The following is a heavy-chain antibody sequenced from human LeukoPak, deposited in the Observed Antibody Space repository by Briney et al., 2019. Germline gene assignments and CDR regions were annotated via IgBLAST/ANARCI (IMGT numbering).Heavy chain of an antibody. D-gene: IGHD3-22*01. Sequence: ASVKVSCKTSGYTFTNLDINWLRQAPGQGPEWMGWMSPNSGDTGYAQKFQGRVSMTRDTSISTAYMELSSLRSEDTAVYYCARSYDSYDYWGQGTLVTVSS. CDR1: GYTFTNLD. CDR2: MSPNSGDT. J-gene: IGHJ4*02. V-gene: IGHV1-8*01. CDR3: ARSYDSYDY.